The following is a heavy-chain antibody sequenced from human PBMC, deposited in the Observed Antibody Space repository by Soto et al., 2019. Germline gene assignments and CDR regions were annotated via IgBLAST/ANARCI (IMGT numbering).Heavy chain of an antibody. J-gene: IGHJ6*02. D-gene: IGHD4-17*01. V-gene: IGHV5-10-1*01. CDR1: GYSFTSYW. CDR3: ARTHYGDSETGLYYYYGMDV. Sequence: KVSCKASGYSFTSYWISWVRQMPGKGLEWMGRIDPSDSYTNYSPSFQGHVTISADKSISTAYLQWSSLKASDTAMYYCARTHYGDSETGLYYYYGMDVWGQGTTVTVSS. CDR2: IDPSDSYT.